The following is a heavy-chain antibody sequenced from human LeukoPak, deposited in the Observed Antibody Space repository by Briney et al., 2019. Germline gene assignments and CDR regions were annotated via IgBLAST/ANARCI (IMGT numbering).Heavy chain of an antibody. D-gene: IGHD2-15*01. CDR3: ARHRSGGSQDDAFDI. V-gene: IGHV3-7*01. CDR1: EFTFSTYW. J-gene: IGHJ3*02. CDR2: IKQDGSEK. Sequence: GGSLRLSCAASEFTFSTYWMSWVRQAPGKGLEGVADIKQDGSEKYYVDSVKGRFTISRQNAKNSLFLQMNSLRAEDTAVYYCARHRSGGSQDDAFDIWGQGTMVIVSS.